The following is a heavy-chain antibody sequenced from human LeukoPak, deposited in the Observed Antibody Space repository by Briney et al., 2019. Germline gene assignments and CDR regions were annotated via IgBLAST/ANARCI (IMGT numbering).Heavy chain of an antibody. J-gene: IGHJ6*03. V-gene: IGHV3-48*04. Sequence: GGSLRLSCAASGFTFSSYSMMWVRQAPGKGLEWVSYISSSSTTIHYADSVKGRFTISRDNAKNSLYLQMNSLRTEDTALYYCAKADHRYYYYYMDVWGKGTTVTVSS. CDR2: ISSSSTTI. CDR1: GFTFSSYS. CDR3: AKADHRYYYYYMDV.